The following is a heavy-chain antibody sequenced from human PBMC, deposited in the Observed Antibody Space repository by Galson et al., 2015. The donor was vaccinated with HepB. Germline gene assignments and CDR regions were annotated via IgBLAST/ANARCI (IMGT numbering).Heavy chain of an antibody. CDR1: GFTFSSYS. D-gene: IGHD6-19*01. CDR2: ISSSSSTI. V-gene: IGHV3-48*04. Sequence: SLRLSCAASGFTFSSYSMNWVRQAPGKGLEWVSYISSSSSTIYYADSVKGRFTISRDNAKNSLYLQMNSLRAEDTAVYYCARGYSGWYDGGVLFGYWGQGTLVTVSS. CDR3: ARGYSGWYDGGVLFGY. J-gene: IGHJ4*02.